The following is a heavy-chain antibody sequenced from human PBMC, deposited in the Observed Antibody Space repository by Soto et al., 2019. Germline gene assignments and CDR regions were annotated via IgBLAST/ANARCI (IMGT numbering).Heavy chain of an antibody. CDR1: GLTVSGKKY. V-gene: IGHV3-53*01. Sequence: GGSLRLSCAASGLTVSGKKYIAWVRQAPGKGLEWVSGVYDVDGTYYADSVKGRFTISRDTSKTIVFLEMNDLRPDGTAVYYCASWLLREHAYDVWGLGTTVTVSS. CDR3: ASWLLREHAYDV. J-gene: IGHJ3*01. D-gene: IGHD1-26*01. CDR2: VYDVDGT.